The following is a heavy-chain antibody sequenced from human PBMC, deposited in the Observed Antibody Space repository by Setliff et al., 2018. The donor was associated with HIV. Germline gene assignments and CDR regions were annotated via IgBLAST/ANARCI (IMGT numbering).Heavy chain of an antibody. J-gene: IGHJ5*02. V-gene: IGHV4-4*07. CDR1: GGSFGVYR. CDR3: ARDRHSSGLGSYGP. D-gene: IGHD3-10*01. Sequence: PSETLSLTCTISGGSFGVYRWSWIRQSAGGGLGWIGRIDSSGTTDYKPSLKGRVAISVDTSRNQFSLRVTSVTAADTAVYFCARDRHSSGLGSYGPWGPGILVTVSS. CDR2: IDSSGTT.